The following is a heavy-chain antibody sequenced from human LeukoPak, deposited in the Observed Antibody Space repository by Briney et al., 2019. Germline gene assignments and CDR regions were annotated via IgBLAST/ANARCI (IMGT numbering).Heavy chain of an antibody. Sequence: GASVKVSCKASGYTFTTYGISWGRQAPGQGLGWMGGFSAYNGNTNYAQKLQGRVTMTTDTSTTTAYMELRSLRSDDTAVYYCARDYYGETTVTDAIFYYYYYMDVWGKGTTVTVSS. CDR2: FSAYNGNT. CDR3: ARDYYGETTVTDAIFYYYYYMDV. V-gene: IGHV1-18*01. CDR1: GYTFTTYG. J-gene: IGHJ6*03. D-gene: IGHD4-17*01.